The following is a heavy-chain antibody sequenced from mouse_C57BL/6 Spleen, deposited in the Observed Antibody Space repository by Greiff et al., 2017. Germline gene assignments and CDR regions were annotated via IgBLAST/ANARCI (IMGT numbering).Heavy chain of an antibody. Sequence: EVMLVESGGGLVKPGGSLKLSCAASGFTFSDYGMHWVRQAPEKGLEWVAYISSGSSTIYYADTVKGRFTISRDNAKNTLFLQMTSLRSEDTAMYYCASFITTVSYAMDYWGQGTSVTVSS. V-gene: IGHV5-17*01. CDR3: ASFITTVSYAMDY. CDR2: ISSGSSTI. D-gene: IGHD1-1*01. J-gene: IGHJ4*01. CDR1: GFTFSDYG.